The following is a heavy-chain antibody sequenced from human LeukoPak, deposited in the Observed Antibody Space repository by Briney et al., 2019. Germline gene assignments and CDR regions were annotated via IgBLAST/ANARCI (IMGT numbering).Heavy chain of an antibody. V-gene: IGHV4-61*02. Sequence: TSETLSLTCTVSGGSISSGSYYWSLIRQPAGKGLEWIGRIYTSGRTNYHPSLKSRLTISVDTSKNQFSLKLSSVTAADTAVYYCARGHSIEPYYYYYYMDVWGKGTTVTVSS. CDR3: ARGHSIEPYYYYYYMDV. J-gene: IGHJ6*03. D-gene: IGHD4-11*01. CDR2: IYTSGRT. CDR1: GGSISSGSYY.